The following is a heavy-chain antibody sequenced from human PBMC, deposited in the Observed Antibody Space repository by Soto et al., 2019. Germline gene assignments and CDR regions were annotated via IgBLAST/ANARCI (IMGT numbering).Heavy chain of an antibody. Sequence: QMQLVQSGPEVKKPGTSVKVSCKASGFTFTNSAVQWVRQARGQRLEWIGWIVVGSGNTNYAQKFQERVTITRDMSTSTAYMELSSLRSEDRAVYYCAAGWLGFLEWFRQPYYGRDVWGQGTTVTVSS. CDR1: GFTFTNSA. CDR3: AAGWLGFLEWFRQPYYGRDV. V-gene: IGHV1-58*01. D-gene: IGHD3-3*01. CDR2: IVVGSGNT. J-gene: IGHJ6*02.